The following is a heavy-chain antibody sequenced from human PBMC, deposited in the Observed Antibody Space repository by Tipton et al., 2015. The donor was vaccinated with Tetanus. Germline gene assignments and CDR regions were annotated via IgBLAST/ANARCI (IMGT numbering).Heavy chain of an antibody. CDR3: AITEAAAGSPPEGY. V-gene: IGHV3-30-3*01. D-gene: IGHD6-13*01. Sequence: YLRLSCAASGFTFSSYAMHWVRQAPGKGLEWVAVISYDGSNKYYADSVKGRFTISRDNSKNTLYLQMNSLRAEDTAGYYWAITEAAAGSPPEGYWGPGTLVPLSS. CDR1: GFTFSSYA. J-gene: IGHJ4*02. CDR2: ISYDGSNK.